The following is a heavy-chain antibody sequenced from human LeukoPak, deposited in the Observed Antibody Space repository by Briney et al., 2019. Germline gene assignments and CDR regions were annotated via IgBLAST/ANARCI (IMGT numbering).Heavy chain of an antibody. Sequence: SETLSLPCTVSGGSISSYYWSWIRQPAGKGLEWIGRIYTSGSTNYNPSLKSRVTISVDTSKNQFSLKLSSVTAADAAVYYCARQNWNFSLSYYYYMDVWGKGTTVTVSS. CDR2: IYTSGST. CDR1: GGSISSYY. D-gene: IGHD1-7*01. CDR3: ARQNWNFSLSYYYYMDV. V-gene: IGHV4-4*07. J-gene: IGHJ6*03.